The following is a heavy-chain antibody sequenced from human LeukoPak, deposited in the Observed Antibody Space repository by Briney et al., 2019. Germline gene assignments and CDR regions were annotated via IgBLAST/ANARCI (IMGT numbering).Heavy chain of an antibody. CDR1: GFTFSNYN. J-gene: IGHJ4*02. V-gene: IGHV3-21*01. CDR2: ISSTSSYI. D-gene: IGHD6-6*01. CDR3: ARKSSSLGYYFDY. Sequence: GGSLRLSCAASGFTFSNYNMNWVRQPPAKGLEWVSSISSTSSYIYYADSVKGRFTISRDNAKNSLYLQMNSLRVADTAVYYCARKSSSLGYYFDYWGQGTLVIVSS.